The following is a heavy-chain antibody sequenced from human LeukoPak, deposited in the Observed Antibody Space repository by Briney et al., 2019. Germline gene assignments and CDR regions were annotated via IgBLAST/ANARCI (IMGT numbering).Heavy chain of an antibody. J-gene: IGHJ4*02. V-gene: IGHV4-38-2*01. D-gene: IGHD2-2*01. Sequence: PSETLSLTWAVSGYSISSGYYWGWIRQPPGKGLEWIGSIYHSGSTYYNPSLKSRVTISVDTSKNQFSLRLSSVTAADTAVYYCARHRGLGSTSCRFDYWGQGTLVTVSS. CDR3: ARHRGLGSTSCRFDY. CDR1: GYSISSGYY. CDR2: IYHSGST.